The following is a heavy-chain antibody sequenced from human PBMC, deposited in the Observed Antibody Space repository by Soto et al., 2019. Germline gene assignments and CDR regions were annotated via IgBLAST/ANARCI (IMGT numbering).Heavy chain of an antibody. D-gene: IGHD3-10*01. CDR1: GFTFSSYS. CDR3: ARVHSGNLYGSGSYYYYYGMDV. J-gene: IGHJ6*02. V-gene: IGHV3-21*01. CDR2: ISSSSSYI. Sequence: GGSLRLSCAASGFTFSSYSMNWVRQAPGKGLEWVSSISSSSSYIYYADSVKGRFTISRDNAKNSLYLQMNSLRAEDTAVYYCARVHSGNLYGSGSYYYYYGMDVWGQGTTVTVSS.